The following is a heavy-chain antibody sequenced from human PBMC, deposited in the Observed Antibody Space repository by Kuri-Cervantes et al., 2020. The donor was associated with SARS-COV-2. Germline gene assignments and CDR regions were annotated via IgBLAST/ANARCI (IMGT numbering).Heavy chain of an antibody. CDR1: GYSISSGYY. D-gene: IGHD3-16*01. CDR3: ARRTVGHFDL. J-gene: IGHJ2*01. Sequence: SQTLSLTCAVSGYSISSGYYWGWIRQPPGKGLEWIGSIYHSGSTYYNPSLKSRVTISVDTSKNQFSLKLSSVTAADTAAYYCARRTVGHFDLWGRGTLVTVSS. CDR2: IYHSGST. V-gene: IGHV4-38-2*01.